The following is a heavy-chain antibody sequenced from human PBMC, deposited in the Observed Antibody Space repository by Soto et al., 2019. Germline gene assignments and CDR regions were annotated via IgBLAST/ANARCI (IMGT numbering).Heavy chain of an antibody. Sequence: SETLSLTCTVSGGSISSGGYYWSWIRQHPGKGLEWIGYIYYSGSTYYNPSLKSRVTISVDTSKNQFSLKLSSVTAADTAVYYCARYALLGVVSPIFDYWGQGTLVTVSS. D-gene: IGHD3-3*01. CDR3: ARYALLGVVSPIFDY. V-gene: IGHV4-31*03. CDR1: GGSISSGGYY. CDR2: IYYSGST. J-gene: IGHJ4*02.